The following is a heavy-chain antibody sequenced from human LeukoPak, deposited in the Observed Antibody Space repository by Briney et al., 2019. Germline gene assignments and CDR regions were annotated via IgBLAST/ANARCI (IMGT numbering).Heavy chain of an antibody. CDR3: AKDPPDYYGSGSSDIGY. V-gene: IGHV3-23*01. Sequence: GGSLRLSCAASGFTFSSYAMSWVRQAPGKGLEWVSAISGSGGSTYYADSVKGRFTISRDNSKNTLYLQMNSLRAEDTAVYYCAKDPPDYYGSGSSDIGYWGQGTLVTVSS. J-gene: IGHJ4*02. CDR2: ISGSGGST. CDR1: GFTFSSYA. D-gene: IGHD3-10*01.